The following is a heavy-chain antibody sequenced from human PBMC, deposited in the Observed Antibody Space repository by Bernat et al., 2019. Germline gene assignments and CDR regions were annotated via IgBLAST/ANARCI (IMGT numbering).Heavy chain of an antibody. CDR2: INTDGTTT. CDR1: GFTFSQYW. V-gene: IGHV3-74*01. D-gene: IGHD1-1*01. J-gene: IGHJ4*02. Sequence: EVQLAESGGGLVQPGGSLRLSCAASGFTFSQYWMDWVRQAPGKGPVWVSRINTDGTTTNYADSVKGRFTMPRDNAKNIIYLQMNSLRAEDTAVYYCVRDPNRKLDYWGQGTQVTVSP. CDR3: VRDPNRKLDY.